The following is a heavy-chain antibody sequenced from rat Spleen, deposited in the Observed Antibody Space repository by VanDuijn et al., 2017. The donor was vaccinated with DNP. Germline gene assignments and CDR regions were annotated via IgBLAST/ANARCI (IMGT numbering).Heavy chain of an antibody. CDR2: INKDSTSI. J-gene: IGHJ3*01. CDR3: AQGGRLFTY. CDR1: GFNLNDYW. Sequence: EVKLVESGGGLVQPGRALKLSCAASGFNLNDYWMGWVRQAPGKGLKWIGEINKDSTSIHYSPSLKDRFTITRDNAQNTLYLQMSKLGSEDTAIYYCAQGGRLFTYWGQGTLVTVSS. V-gene: IGHV4-2*01.